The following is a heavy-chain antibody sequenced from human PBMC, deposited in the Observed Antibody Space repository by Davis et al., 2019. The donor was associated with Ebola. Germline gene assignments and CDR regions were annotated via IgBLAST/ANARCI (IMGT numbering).Heavy chain of an antibody. Sequence: GESLKISCAASGFTFNIFDMHWVRQAPGRGLEWVAFVRSHGSDDHYADSVKGRFTISRDNSKNTLYLQMNSLRPEDTAVYYCARNEKSKRTNSSFWYWGQGTLVTVSS. CDR2: VRSHGSDD. CDR3: ARNEKSKRTNSSFWY. V-gene: IGHV3-30*02. CDR1: GFTFNIFD. D-gene: IGHD1-7*01. J-gene: IGHJ4*02.